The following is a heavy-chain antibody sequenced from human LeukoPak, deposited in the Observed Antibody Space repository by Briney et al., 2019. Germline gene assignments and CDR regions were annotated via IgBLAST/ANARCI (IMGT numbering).Heavy chain of an antibody. D-gene: IGHD3-16*01. CDR3: AKGQGGLNWFDP. CDR2: ISGSGGST. V-gene: IGHV3-23*01. Sequence: GGSLRLSCAASGFTFSRYAMSWVRQAPGTGLEWVSGISGSGGSTYYADSVKGGFTVSRDNSKNTLYLQLNSLRAEDTAVYYCAKGQGGLNWFDPWGQGTLVTVSS. CDR1: GFTFSRYA. J-gene: IGHJ5*02.